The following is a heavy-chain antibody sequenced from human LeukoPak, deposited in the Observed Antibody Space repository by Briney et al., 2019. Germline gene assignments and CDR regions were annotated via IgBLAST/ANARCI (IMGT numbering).Heavy chain of an antibody. J-gene: IGHJ4*02. CDR2: ISSSGSTI. CDR1: EFTFSSYN. D-gene: IGHD3-16*01. CDR3: ARASRRLVDY. V-gene: IGHV3-48*04. Sequence: PGGSLRLSCAASEFTFSSYNMNWVRQAPGKGLEWVSYISSSGSTIYYADSVKGRFTISRDNAKNSLYLQMNSLRAEDTAVYYCARASRRLVDYWGQGTLVTVSS.